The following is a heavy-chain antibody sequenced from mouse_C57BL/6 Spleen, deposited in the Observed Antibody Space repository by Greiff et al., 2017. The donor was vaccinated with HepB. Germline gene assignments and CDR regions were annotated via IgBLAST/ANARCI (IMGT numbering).Heavy chain of an antibody. V-gene: IGHV1-26*01. CDR1: GYTFTDYY. Sequence: VQLQQSGPELVKPGASVKISCKASGYTFTDYYMNWVKQSHGKSLEWIGDINPNNGGTSYNQKFKGKATLTVDKSSSTAYMELRSLTSEDSAVYYCARHYDYESDYWGQGTTLTVSS. CDR2: INPNNGGT. J-gene: IGHJ2*01. D-gene: IGHD2-4*01. CDR3: ARHYDYESDY.